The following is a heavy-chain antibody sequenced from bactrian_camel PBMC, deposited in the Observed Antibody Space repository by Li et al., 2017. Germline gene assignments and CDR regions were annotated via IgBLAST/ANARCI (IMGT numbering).Heavy chain of an antibody. CDR1: TNTYNTYC. CDR3: AAVEAIVKCRAKLVSNVYEN. D-gene: IGHD1*01. Sequence: HVQLVESGGGSVQPGGSLTLSCAASTNTYNTYCMAWFRQAPGKEREGVASVKTGGSRYYVDSVKGRFTISKDNDKNTLYLQMNGLKPEDTAMYFCAAVEAIVKCRAKLVSNVYENWGQGTQVTVS. V-gene: IGHV3S1*01. J-gene: IGHJ4*01. CDR2: VKTGGSR.